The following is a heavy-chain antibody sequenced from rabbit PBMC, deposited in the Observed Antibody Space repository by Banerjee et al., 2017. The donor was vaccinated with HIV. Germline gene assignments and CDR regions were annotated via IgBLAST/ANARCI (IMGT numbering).Heavy chain of an antibody. CDR3: ARGGVGTTYPYGGMDL. V-gene: IGHV1S40*01. CDR2: IYSGSSGRP. J-gene: IGHJ6*01. CDR1: GFDFISNA. D-gene: IGHD8-1*01. Sequence: QSLEESGGDLVKPGASLTLTCTASGFDFISNAMCWVRQAPGKGLEWIACIYSGSSGRPYYASWAKGRFTISKASSTTVTLQMTSLTAADTATYFCARGGVGTTYPYGGMDLWGPGTLVTVS.